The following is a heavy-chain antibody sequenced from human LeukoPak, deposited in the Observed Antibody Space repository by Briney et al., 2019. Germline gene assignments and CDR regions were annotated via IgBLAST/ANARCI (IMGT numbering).Heavy chain of an antibody. J-gene: IGHJ4*02. CDR3: AREGVRYFDWLLSCFDY. D-gene: IGHD3-9*01. CDR1: GGTFSSYA. CDR2: IIPIFGTA. Sequence: SVKVSCKASGGTFSSYAISWVRQAPGQGLEWMGGIIPIFGTANYAQKFQGRVTITADESTSTAYMELSSLRSEDTAVYYCAREGVRYFDWLLSCFDYWGQGTLVTVSS. V-gene: IGHV1-69*13.